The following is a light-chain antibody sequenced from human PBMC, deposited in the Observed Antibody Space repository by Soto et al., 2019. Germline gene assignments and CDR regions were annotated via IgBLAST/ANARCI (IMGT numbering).Light chain of an antibody. J-gene: IGLJ3*02. CDR3: CSYAGSSTWV. V-gene: IGLV2-23*02. Sequence: QSALTQPGSVSGSPGQSITISCTGTSSDVGSYNLVSWYQQHPGKAPKLMIYEVSKRPSGVSNRFSGSKSGNTASLTISGLQAEDEDDYYCCSYAGSSTWVFGGGTQLTVL. CDR1: SSDVGSYNL. CDR2: EVS.